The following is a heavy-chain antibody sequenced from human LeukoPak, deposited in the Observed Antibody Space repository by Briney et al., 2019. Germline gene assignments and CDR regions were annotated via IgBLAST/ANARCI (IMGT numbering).Heavy chain of an antibody. CDR2: ISSSSSYI. D-gene: IGHD3-16*02. V-gene: IGHV3-21*01. CDR3: AKDALGGHIRSAFDI. CDR1: GFTFSSYS. Sequence: KPGGSLRLSCAASGFTFSSYSMNWGGQAPGKGVEWVSSISSSSSYIYYADSVKGRFTISRDNSKKRLYMQMNRQRAEETAVYDSAKDALGGHIRSAFDIWGQGTMVTVSS. J-gene: IGHJ3*02.